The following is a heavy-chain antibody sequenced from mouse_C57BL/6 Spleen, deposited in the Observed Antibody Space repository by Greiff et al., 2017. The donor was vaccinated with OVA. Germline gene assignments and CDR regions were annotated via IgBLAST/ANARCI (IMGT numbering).Heavy chain of an antibody. J-gene: IGHJ2*01. CDR1: GYSITSGYY. Sequence: EVKLQESGPGLVKPSQSLSLTCSVTGYSITSGYYWNWIRQFPGNKLEWMGYISYDGSNNYNPSLKNRISITRDTSKNQFFLKLNSVTTEDTATYYCARGSVTTGYYFDYWGQGTTLTVSS. CDR3: ARGSVTTGYYFDY. V-gene: IGHV3-6*01. D-gene: IGHD2-2*01. CDR2: ISYDGSN.